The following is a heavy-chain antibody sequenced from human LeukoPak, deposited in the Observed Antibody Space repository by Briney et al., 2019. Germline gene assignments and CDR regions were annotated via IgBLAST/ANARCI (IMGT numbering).Heavy chain of an antibody. J-gene: IGHJ4*02. CDR1: GFTFSSYS. CDR2: ISGDSIHI. CDR3: ARGGMPYYYSSGSTPDY. Sequence: GGSLRLSCAASGFTFSSYSMNWVRQAPGRGLEWVSSISGDSIHIYYADSVKGRFTISRDNAKNSLYLQMNSLRAEDTAVYYCARGGMPYYYSSGSTPDYWGQGTLVTVSS. D-gene: IGHD6-19*01. V-gene: IGHV3-21*01.